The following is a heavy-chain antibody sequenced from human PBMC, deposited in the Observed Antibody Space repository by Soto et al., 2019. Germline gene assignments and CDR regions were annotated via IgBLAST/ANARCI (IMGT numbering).Heavy chain of an antibody. V-gene: IGHV3-7*01. Sequence: GGSLRLSCAASGFTFSSYWMSWVRQAPGKGLEWVANIKQDGSEKYYVDSVKGRFTISRDNAKNSLYLQMNSLRAEDTAVYYCARPPYGGYSRYYYYYMDVWGKGTTVTVSS. CDR3: ARPPYGGYSRYYYYYMDV. CDR2: IKQDGSEK. J-gene: IGHJ6*03. CDR1: GFTFSSYW. D-gene: IGHD5-12*01.